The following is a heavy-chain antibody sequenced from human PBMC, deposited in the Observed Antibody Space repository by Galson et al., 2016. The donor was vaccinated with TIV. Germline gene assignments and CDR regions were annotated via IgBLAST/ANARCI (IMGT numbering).Heavy chain of an antibody. Sequence: SLRLSCAASGFIFRRYGMNWVRQAPGKGLEWVSTISSSSDYRFYADSVKGRFTISRDNARNSLHLQINSLRVEDTAVYYCARDRDYYDSSSYSPDAFDMWGQGTMVTVSS. CDR3: ARDRDYYDSSSYSPDAFDM. D-gene: IGHD3-22*01. CDR2: ISSSSDYR. V-gene: IGHV3-21*01. J-gene: IGHJ3*02. CDR1: GFIFRRYG.